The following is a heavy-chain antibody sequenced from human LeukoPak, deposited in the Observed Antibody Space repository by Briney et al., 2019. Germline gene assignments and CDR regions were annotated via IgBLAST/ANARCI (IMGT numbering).Heavy chain of an antibody. Sequence: SETLSLTCTVSGGSVRGYYWSWIRQPPGKGLEWIGYIYSSGSTNYNPSLKSRVTMSVDTSKNQFSLKVSSVTAADTAVYYCARVFDSGSQAYFYYMDVWGKGTTVTISS. CDR1: GGSVRGYY. CDR2: IYSSGST. V-gene: IGHV4-59*02. J-gene: IGHJ6*03. CDR3: ARVFDSGSQAYFYYMDV. D-gene: IGHD3-10*01.